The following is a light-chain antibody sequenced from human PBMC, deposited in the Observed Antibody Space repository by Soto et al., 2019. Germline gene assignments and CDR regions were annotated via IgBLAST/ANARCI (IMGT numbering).Light chain of an antibody. Sequence: QSVLTQPRSVSGSPGQSVTISCTGTSSDVGRYNYVSWYQQLPGKAPKLIIYDVTKRPSGVPDRFSGSKSGNTASLTISGLQADDEADYYCCSHAGRSTPYVFGTGTKVTVL. CDR1: SSDVGRYNY. CDR2: DVT. CDR3: CSHAGRSTPYV. J-gene: IGLJ1*01. V-gene: IGLV2-11*01.